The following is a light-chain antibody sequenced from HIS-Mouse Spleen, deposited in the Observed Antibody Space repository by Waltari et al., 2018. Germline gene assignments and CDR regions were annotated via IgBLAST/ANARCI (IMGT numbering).Light chain of an antibody. CDR2: DVS. J-gene: IGLJ2*01. CDR1: SSDVGGYNY. CDR3: SSYTSSSRV. V-gene: IGLV2-14*03. Sequence: QSALTQPASVSGSPGQSITIPCTGTSSDVGGYNYVSWYQQHPGKAPKLMIYDVSKRPSGVSNRFAGSESGKTASLTISGLQAEDEADYYCSSYTSSSRVSGGGTKLTVL.